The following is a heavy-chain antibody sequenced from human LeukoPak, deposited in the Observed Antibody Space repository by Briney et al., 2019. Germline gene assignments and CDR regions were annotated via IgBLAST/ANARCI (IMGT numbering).Heavy chain of an antibody. D-gene: IGHD3-22*01. J-gene: IGHJ6*03. CDR2: IYHSGST. Sequence: SETLSLTCTVSGGSISSGGYYWSWIRQPPGKGLEWIGYIYHSGSTYYNPSLKSRVTISVDRSKNQFSLKLSSVTAADTAVYYCARVGYYYDSSGPTLRDYYMDVWGKGTTVTVSS. CDR1: GGSISSGGYY. CDR3: ARVGYYYDSSGPTLRDYYMDV. V-gene: IGHV4-30-2*01.